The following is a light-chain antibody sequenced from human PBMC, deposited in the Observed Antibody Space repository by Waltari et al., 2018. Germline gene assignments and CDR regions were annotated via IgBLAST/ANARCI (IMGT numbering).Light chain of an antibody. J-gene: IGLJ3*02. CDR2: EKD. CDR1: NSNIGNTY. Sequence: QSVLTQPPSVSAAPGQKVTISCSGSNSNIGNTYVSWFQHFPGTAPNLLIYEKDKRHSGIPDRCAASKSGTSATRAITGLQTGDEADLYCGTWDNSLDSWVFGGGTKLTVL. CDR3: GTWDNSLDSWV. V-gene: IGLV1-51*02.